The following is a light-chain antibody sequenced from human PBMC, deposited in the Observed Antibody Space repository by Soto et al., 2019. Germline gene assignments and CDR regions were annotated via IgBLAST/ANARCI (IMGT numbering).Light chain of an antibody. CDR3: SSYTSSSTLYYF. V-gene: IGLV2-14*01. CDR1: SSDVGGYNY. J-gene: IGLJ1*01. CDR2: EVS. Sequence: QSALTQPASVSGSPGQSITISCTGTSSDVGGYNYVSWYQQHPGKAPKLMIYEVSNRPSGVSNRFSGSKSGNTASLSISGLQAEDEADYYGSSYTSSSTLYYFFGTGTKLTVL.